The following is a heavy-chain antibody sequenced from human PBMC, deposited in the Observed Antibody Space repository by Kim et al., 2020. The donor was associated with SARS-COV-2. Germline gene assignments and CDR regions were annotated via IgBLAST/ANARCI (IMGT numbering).Heavy chain of an antibody. V-gene: IGHV4-39*01. Sequence: SETLSLTCTVSGGSISSSSYYWGWIRQPPGKGLEWIGSIYYSGSTYYNPSLKSRGTISVDTSKNQFSLKLSSVTAADTAVYYCARSFLWFGELLPPSWVSFYFDYWGQGTLVTVSS. CDR1: GGSISSSSYY. CDR2: IYYSGST. CDR3: ARSFLWFGELLPPSWVSFYFDY. J-gene: IGHJ4*02. D-gene: IGHD3-10*01.